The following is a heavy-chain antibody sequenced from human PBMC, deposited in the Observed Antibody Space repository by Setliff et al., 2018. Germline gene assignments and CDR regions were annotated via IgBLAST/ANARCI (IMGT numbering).Heavy chain of an antibody. V-gene: IGHV1-46*01. CDR1: GYTFTSYY. CDR2: INPSGGST. J-gene: IGHJ4*02. Sequence: ASVKVSCKASGYTFTSYYMHWVRQAPGQGLEWMGIINPSGGSTSYAQKFQGRVTMTRDTSTSTVYMELSSLRSEDTAAYYCARQIALGDSSGYGTRSPRAALHYWGQGTLVTVSS. D-gene: IGHD3-22*01. CDR3: ARQIALGDSSGYGTRSPRAALHY.